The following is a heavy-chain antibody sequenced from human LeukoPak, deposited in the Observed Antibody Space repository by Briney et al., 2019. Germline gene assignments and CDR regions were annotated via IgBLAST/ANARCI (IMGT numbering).Heavy chain of an antibody. CDR3: ARDWPGISLHFDL. D-gene: IGHD2-15*01. CDR2: INPNTDDT. V-gene: IGHV1-2*02. CDR1: GFTFNAYY. Sequence: ASVKVSCKASGFTFNAYYIHWVRQAPGQGLEWMGWINPNTDDTNFAQKFQGRVTMARDTSLSTAYMDLSRLTSDATAVYYGARDWPGISLHFDLWGRGTLITVSS. J-gene: IGHJ2*01.